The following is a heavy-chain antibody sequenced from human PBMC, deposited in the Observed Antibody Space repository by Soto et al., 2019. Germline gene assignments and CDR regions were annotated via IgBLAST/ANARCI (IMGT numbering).Heavy chain of an antibody. J-gene: IGHJ6*02. V-gene: IGHV3-21*01. Sequence: GGSLRLSCAASGFTFSSYSMNWVRQAPGKXLEWVSSISSSSSYIYYADSVKGRFTISRDNAKNSLYLQMNSLRAEDTAVYYCARLGGYCSGGSCPYGMDVWGQGTTVTVSS. CDR2: ISSSSSYI. D-gene: IGHD2-15*01. CDR3: ARLGGYCSGGSCPYGMDV. CDR1: GFTFSSYS.